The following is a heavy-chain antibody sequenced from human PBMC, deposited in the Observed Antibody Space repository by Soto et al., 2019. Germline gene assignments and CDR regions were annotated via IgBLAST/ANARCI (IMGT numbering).Heavy chain of an antibody. Sequence: QVQLVQSGSEVKKTGASVKVSCKTSGYTFIGYYLHWVRQAPGQGLEWMGWIYPNSGGTSYAAKFQGRVTMTSDTSISTAYMELRSLKSDDAATYYCVRDLRGWTHDALYLWGQGTSVTVSS. CDR3: VRDLRGWTHDALYL. D-gene: IGHD6-19*01. J-gene: IGHJ3*01. CDR2: IYPNSGGT. CDR1: GYTFIGYY. V-gene: IGHV1-2*02.